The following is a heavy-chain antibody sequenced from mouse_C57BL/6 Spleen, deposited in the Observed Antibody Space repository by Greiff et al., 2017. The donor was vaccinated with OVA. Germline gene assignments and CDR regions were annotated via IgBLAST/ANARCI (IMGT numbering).Heavy chain of an antibody. V-gene: IGHV1-26*01. CDR2: INPNNGGT. J-gene: IGHJ2*01. CDR3: ALYAY. D-gene: IGHD1-1*01. CDR1: GYTFTDYY. Sequence: EVKLQQSGPELVKPGASVKISCKASGYTFTDYYMNWVKQSHGKSLEWIGDINPNNGGTSYNQKFKGKATLTVDKSSSTAYMELRSLTSEDSAVYYCALYAYWGQGTTLTVSS.